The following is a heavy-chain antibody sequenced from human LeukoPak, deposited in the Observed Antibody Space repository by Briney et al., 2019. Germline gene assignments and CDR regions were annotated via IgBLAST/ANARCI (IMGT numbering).Heavy chain of an antibody. V-gene: IGHV4-4*02. D-gene: IGHD3-10*01. CDR1: GGSISSSNW. CDR3: ARGNMVRGFNDYYYYMDV. Sequence: SETLSLTCAVSGGSISSSNWWSWVRQPPGKGLEWIGEIYHSGSTNYNPSLKSRVTISVDTSKNQFSLKLSSVTAADTAVYYCARGNMVRGFNDYYYYMDVWGKGTTVTISS. J-gene: IGHJ6*03. CDR2: IYHSGST.